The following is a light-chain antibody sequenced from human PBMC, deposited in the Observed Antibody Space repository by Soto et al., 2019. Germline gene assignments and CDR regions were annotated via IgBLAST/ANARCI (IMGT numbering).Light chain of an antibody. CDR1: QAIGKW. CDR3: QQAYSFPPT. Sequence: DIQMTQSPSSVSASLGDRVTITCRASQAIGKWLAWYQQKPGRAPQLLIYAASSLQSGVPSRFSGSGSGEDFTLTISSLQPEDFATYYCQQAYSFPPTFRPGTKVDIK. J-gene: IGKJ3*01. CDR2: AAS. V-gene: IGKV1-12*01.